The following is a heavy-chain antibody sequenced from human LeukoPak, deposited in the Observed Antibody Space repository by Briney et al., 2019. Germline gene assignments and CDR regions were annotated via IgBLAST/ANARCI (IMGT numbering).Heavy chain of an antibody. CDR1: GGSISSSSYY. J-gene: IGHJ4*02. CDR2: IYYSGST. D-gene: IGHD7-27*01. CDR3: ARHGRLTGDFDY. Sequence: SETLSLTCTVSGGSISSSSYYWGWIRQPPGKGLEWIGSIYYSGSTYYNPSLKSRVTISVDTSKNQFSLKLSSVTAADTAVYYRARHGRLTGDFDYWGQGTLVTVSS. V-gene: IGHV4-39*01.